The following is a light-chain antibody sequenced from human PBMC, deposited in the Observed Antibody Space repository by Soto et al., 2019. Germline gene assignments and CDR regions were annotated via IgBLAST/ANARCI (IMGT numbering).Light chain of an antibody. V-gene: IGLV2-11*01. Sequence: QPVLTQPRSVSGSLGQSVTISCTGTSSDVGGYNYVSWYQQYPGKAPKLMIYDVNKRPSGVPDRFSGSKSGNTASLTISGLQAADEADYYCCSYAGSWVFGGGTQLTVL. J-gene: IGLJ3*02. CDR1: SSDVGGYNY. CDR2: DVN. CDR3: CSYAGSWV.